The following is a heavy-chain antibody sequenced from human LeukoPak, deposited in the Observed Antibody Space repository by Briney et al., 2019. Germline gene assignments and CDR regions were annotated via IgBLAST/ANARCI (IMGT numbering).Heavy chain of an antibody. CDR1: GGSISSRGNY. J-gene: IGHJ4*02. CDR3: TSRGWIVGLVDY. V-gene: IGHV4-39*01. CDR2: IYYSGTT. D-gene: IGHD3-22*01. Sequence: SETLSLTCTVSGGSISSRGNYWGWIRQPPGKGLKWIASIYYSGTTYYNPSLKSRVSISADTSKNQFSLKVSSVTAADTAVYYCTSRGWIVGLVDYWGQRTLVTISS.